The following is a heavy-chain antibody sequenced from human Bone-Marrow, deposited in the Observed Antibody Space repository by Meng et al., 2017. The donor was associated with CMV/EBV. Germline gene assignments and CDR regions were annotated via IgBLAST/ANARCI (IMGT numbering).Heavy chain of an antibody. V-gene: IGHV3-30*04. Sequence: GGSLRLSCAASGFTFSSFAMHWVRQAPGKGLEWVSVISIDGNSKYYEDSVKGRFTISRDNSKNTLYLEINSLRAEDTAVYYCVREKGPREALDYWGQGTLVTVSS. J-gene: IGHJ4*02. CDR2: ISIDGNSK. CDR1: GFTFSSFA. CDR3: VREKGPREALDY.